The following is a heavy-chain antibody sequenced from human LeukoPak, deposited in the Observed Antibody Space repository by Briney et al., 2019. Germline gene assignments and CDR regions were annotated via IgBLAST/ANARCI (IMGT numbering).Heavy chain of an antibody. CDR2: ISGGGGNT. J-gene: IGHJ4*02. CDR3: AKAPTTATTRGFDY. Sequence: GGSLRLSCAASGFTFTSYAMTCVRQAPGKGLEWVSGISGGGGNTYYADSVKGRFTISRDNSKNTLYLQMNSLRAEDTAVYYCAKAPTTATTRGFDYWGQGTLVTVSS. D-gene: IGHD1-1*01. V-gene: IGHV3-23*01. CDR1: GFTFTSYA.